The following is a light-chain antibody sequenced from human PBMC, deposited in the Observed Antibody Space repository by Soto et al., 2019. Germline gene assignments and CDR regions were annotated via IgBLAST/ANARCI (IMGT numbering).Light chain of an antibody. Sequence: EVVLTQSPATLSLSPGERATLSCRASENVRTFVDWYQKKPGQDPRILIYGASNRATGVPARFSGSGSGTDFNLTISRLETEDFATYYCLQEYNYPRTFGQGTKVDIK. J-gene: IGKJ1*01. V-gene: IGKV3-11*01. CDR3: LQEYNYPRT. CDR2: GAS. CDR1: ENVRTF.